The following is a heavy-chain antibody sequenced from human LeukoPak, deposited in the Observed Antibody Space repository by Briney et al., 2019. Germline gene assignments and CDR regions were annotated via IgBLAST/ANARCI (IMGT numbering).Heavy chain of an antibody. J-gene: IGHJ4*03. CDR3: AKLLRDATIHDF. CDR2: IKQDGSEK. V-gene: IGHV3-7*01. Sequence: GGSLRLSCAASGFTFSSYWMSWVRQAPGKGLEWVANIKQDGSEKYYVDSVKGRFTIFRDNARNSLLLQMNSLRVDDTAFYYCAKLLRDATIHDFWGHGSLVTVSS. CDR1: GFTFSSYW. D-gene: IGHD5-24*01.